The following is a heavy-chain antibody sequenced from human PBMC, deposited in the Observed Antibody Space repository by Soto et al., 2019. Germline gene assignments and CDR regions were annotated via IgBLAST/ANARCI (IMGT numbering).Heavy chain of an antibody. Sequence: QVQLVESGGGVVQPGRSLRLSCAASGFTFSHSGFHWVRQAPGKGLEWVIFISSDGNSQYYGDSVKGRFTISRDNSWNTLYLQMNSLRPEDTAVYYCAKDTPGTVSRWGQGTLVTVSS. CDR3: AKDTPGTVSR. V-gene: IGHV3-30*18. CDR2: ISSDGNSQ. D-gene: IGHD3-10*01. CDR1: GFTFSHSG. J-gene: IGHJ4*02.